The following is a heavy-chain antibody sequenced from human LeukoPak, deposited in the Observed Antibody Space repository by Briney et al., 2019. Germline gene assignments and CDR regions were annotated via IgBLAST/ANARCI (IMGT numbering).Heavy chain of an antibody. Sequence: SETLSLTCTVSGGSISSSSYYWGWIRQPPGKGLEWIGSIYYSGSTYYNPSLKSRVTISVDTSKNQFSLKLSSVTAADTAVYYCARGGYSSSWYSEYFQHWGQGTLVTVSS. J-gene: IGHJ1*01. V-gene: IGHV4-39*07. CDR1: GGSISSSSYY. CDR2: IYYSGST. D-gene: IGHD6-13*01. CDR3: ARGGYSSSWYSEYFQH.